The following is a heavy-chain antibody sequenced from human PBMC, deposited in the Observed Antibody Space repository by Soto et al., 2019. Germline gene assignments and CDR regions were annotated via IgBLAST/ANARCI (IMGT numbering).Heavy chain of an antibody. CDR3: ATYYYGSGSQNYYYYYYMDV. CDR1: GFTFSGYY. CDR2: ITYDGSNK. D-gene: IGHD3-10*01. J-gene: IGHJ6*03. Sequence: PGGSLRLSCAASGFTFSGYYMSWVRPAPGKGLEWVSYITYDGSNKYYADSVKGRFTISRDNSKNTLYLQMNSLRAEDTAVYYCATYYYGSGSQNYYYYYYMDVWGKGTTVTVSS. V-gene: IGHV3-30*03.